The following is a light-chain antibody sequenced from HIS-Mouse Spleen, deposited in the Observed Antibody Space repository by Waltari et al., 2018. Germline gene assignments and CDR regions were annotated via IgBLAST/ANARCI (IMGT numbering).Light chain of an antibody. CDR2: EDS. Sequence: SYELTQPTSVSVSPGQTARLTCSGDALPQKYAYLYQQKSGQAPVLVIYEDSKRPSGIPERFSGSSSGTMATLTISGAQVEDEADYYCYSTDSSGNHRVFGGGTKLTVL. CDR3: YSTDSSGNHRV. CDR1: ALPQKY. V-gene: IGLV3-10*01. J-gene: IGLJ2*01.